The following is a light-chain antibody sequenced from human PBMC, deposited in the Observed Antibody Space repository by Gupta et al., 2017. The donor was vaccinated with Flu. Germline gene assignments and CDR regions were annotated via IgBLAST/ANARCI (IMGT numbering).Light chain of an antibody. V-gene: IGLV1-40*01. J-gene: IGLJ3*02. CDR1: SSNIGAGYD. Sequence: QSVLTQPPSVSGAPGQRVTISCTGSSSNIGAGYDVHWYQQLPGTVPKLLIYGNTNRPSGVPDRFSGSKSGASASLAITGLQPEDEADYYCQSYDSRRWLFGGGTKLTVL. CDR2: GNT. CDR3: QSYDSRRWL.